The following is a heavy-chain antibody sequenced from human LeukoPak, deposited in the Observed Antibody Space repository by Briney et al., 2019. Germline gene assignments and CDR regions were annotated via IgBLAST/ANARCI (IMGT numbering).Heavy chain of an antibody. CDR2: ISSGSSSI. CDR1: GFTFSSYS. J-gene: IGHJ4*02. CDR3: ARNIPSKRAPDY. D-gene: IGHD2-2*02. Sequence: PGGSLKLSCAASGFTFSSYSMTWVRQAPGRGLEWVSYISSGSSSIFYADSVKGRFTNSRDNAKNSLFLQMNSLRAEDTAVYYCARNIPSKRAPDYWGQGTLVTVSS. V-gene: IGHV3-48*01.